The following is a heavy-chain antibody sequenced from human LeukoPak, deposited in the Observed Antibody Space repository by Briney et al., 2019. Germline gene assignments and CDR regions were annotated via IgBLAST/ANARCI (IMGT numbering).Heavy chain of an antibody. D-gene: IGHD3-22*01. CDR2: IYPGDSDT. CDR3: ARQYYYDSSGSSFDY. CDR1: GYSFTSYW. J-gene: IGHJ4*02. Sequence: GESLKISCKSSGYSFTSYWIGWVRQMPGKGLEWMGIIYPGDSDTRYSPSFQGQVTISADKSISTAYPQWSSLKASDTAMYYCARQYYYDSSGSSFDYGGQGTLVTVS. V-gene: IGHV5-51*01.